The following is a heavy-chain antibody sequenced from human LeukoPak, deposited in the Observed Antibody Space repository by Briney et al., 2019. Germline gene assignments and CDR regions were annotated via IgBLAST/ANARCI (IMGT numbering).Heavy chain of an antibody. CDR1: GYRFITFG. CDR2: ISAYNGNT. J-gene: IGHJ4*02. D-gene: IGHD3-22*01. Sequence: ASVKVSCKTSGYRFITFGINWVRQAPGQGLEWMGWISAYNGNTNYAQKLQGRVTMTTDTSTSTAYMELRSLRSDDTAVYYCARDFSFYDSSGSYLLGYWGQGTLVTVSS. CDR3: ARDFSFYDSSGSYLLGY. V-gene: IGHV1-18*01.